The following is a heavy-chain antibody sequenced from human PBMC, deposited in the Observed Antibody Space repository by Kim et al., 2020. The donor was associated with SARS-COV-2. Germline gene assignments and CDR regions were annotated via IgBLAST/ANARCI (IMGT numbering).Heavy chain of an antibody. Sequence: SETLSLTCTVSGGSISSYYWSWIRQPAGKGLEWIGRIYTSGSTNYNPSLKSRVTMSVDTSKNQFSLKLSSVTAADTAVYYCARERTNGVLTPFDYWGQGTLVTVSS. CDR1: GGSISSYY. CDR3: ARERTNGVLTPFDY. D-gene: IGHD2-8*01. J-gene: IGHJ4*02. CDR2: IYTSGST. V-gene: IGHV4-4*07.